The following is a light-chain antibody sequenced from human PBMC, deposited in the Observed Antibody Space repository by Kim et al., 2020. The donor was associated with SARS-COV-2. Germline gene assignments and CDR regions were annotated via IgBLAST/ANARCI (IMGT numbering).Light chain of an antibody. CDR1: SGYSNYK. CDR2: VGTGGIVG. CDR3: GADHGSGSNFVRV. Sequence: QPVLTQPPSASASLGASVTLTCTLSSGYSNYKVDWYQQRPGKGLRFVMRVGTGGIVGSKGDGIPDRFSVLGSGLNRYLTIKNIQEEDESDYHCGADHGSGSNFVRVFGGGTQLTVL. V-gene: IGLV9-49*01. J-gene: IGLJ3*02.